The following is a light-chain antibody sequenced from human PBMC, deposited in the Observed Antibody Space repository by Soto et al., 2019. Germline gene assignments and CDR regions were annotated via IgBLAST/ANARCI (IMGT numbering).Light chain of an antibody. CDR2: GAS. CDR1: QTVSSNY. Sequence: VLAQSPGTLSLSPGERVTLSCRASQTVSSNYLAWYQQKPGQAPRLLIYGASSRATGIPDRFSGSGSGTDFTLTISSLEPEDFAMYYCQQYGSSVSYTFGQGTKLEIK. J-gene: IGKJ2*01. V-gene: IGKV3-20*01. CDR3: QQYGSSVSYT.